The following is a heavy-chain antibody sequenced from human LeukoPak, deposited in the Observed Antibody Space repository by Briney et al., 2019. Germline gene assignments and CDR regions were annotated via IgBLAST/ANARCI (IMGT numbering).Heavy chain of an antibody. J-gene: IGHJ5*02. Sequence: PGGSLRLSCAASGFTFSSYAMHWVRQAPGKGLAWVAVISYDGSNKYYADSVKGRFTISRDNSKNTLYLRMNSLRAEDTAVYYCARNGIYQLHWVWFDPWGQGTLVTVSS. D-gene: IGHD2-2*01. CDR1: GFTFSSYA. V-gene: IGHV3-30-3*01. CDR3: ARNGIYQLHWVWFDP. CDR2: ISYDGSNK.